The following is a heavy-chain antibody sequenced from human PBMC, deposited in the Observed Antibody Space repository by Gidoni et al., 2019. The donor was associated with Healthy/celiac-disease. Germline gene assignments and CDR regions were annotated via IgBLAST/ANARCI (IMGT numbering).Heavy chain of an antibody. V-gene: IGHV4-34*01. CDR2: INHIGST. CDR3: ARGGTFWSGYRRTLGYFDL. J-gene: IGHJ2*01. D-gene: IGHD3-3*01. Sequence: QVQLQQWGAGLLKPSETLSLTCAVYGGSFSGYYWSWIRQPPGKGLEWIGEINHIGSTNYNPSLKSRVTISVDTSKNQFSLKLSSVTAADTAVYYCARGGTFWSGYRRTLGYFDLWCRGTLVTVSS. CDR1: GGSFSGYY.